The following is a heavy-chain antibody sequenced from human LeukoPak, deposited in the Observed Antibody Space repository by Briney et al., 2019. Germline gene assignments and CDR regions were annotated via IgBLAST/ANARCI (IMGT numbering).Heavy chain of an antibody. CDR1: GFAVSSNY. Sequence: PGGSLRLSCAASGFAVSSNYMSWVRQAPGKGLEWVSVIYSGGSTYYADSVKGRFTISRDNSKNTLYLQMNSLRAEDTAVYYCARESSNYNILTGYDNYFDYWGQGTLVTVSS. CDR3: ARESSNYNILTGYDNYFDY. D-gene: IGHD3-9*01. J-gene: IGHJ4*02. V-gene: IGHV3-66*01. CDR2: IYSGGST.